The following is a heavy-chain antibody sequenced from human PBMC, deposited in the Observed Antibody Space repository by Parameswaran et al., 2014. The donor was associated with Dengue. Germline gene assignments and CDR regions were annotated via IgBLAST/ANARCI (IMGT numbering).Heavy chain of an antibody. CDR2: ISSSSSYI. D-gene: IGHD3-22*01. CDR3: ARAQYYYDSSGYITFDY. J-gene: IGHJ4*02. V-gene: IGHV3-21*01. Sequence: VRQAPGKGLEWVSSISSSSSYIYYADSVKGRFTISRDNAKNSLYLQMNSLRAEDTAVYYCARAQYYYDSSGYITFDYWAREPWSRSPQ.